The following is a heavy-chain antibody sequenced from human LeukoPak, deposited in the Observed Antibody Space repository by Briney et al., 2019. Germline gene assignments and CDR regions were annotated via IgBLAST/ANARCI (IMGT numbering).Heavy chain of an antibody. CDR3: AIMHPYYDGNGYWVQ. J-gene: IGHJ4*02. CDR2: INTSGGST. Sequence: GESLRLSCAASGFTFSSYAMSWVRQAPGKGLERVSGINTSGGSTAYADSVKGRFTISRDNPRNTLYMQMNSLRAEDTALYYCAIMHPYYDGNGYWVQWGQGTLVTVSS. D-gene: IGHD3-22*01. V-gene: IGHV3-23*01. CDR1: GFTFSSYA.